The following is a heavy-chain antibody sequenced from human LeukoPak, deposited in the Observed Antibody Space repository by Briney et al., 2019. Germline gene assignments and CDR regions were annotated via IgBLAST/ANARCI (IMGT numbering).Heavy chain of an antibody. CDR1: GDSISSHY. D-gene: IGHD1-26*01. Sequence: SESLSLTCTVSGDSISSHYWSWIRQPPGKGLEWIGYIYYSGRTNYNPSLKSRVTISVDTSKNQFSLRLTSVTAADTAMYYCARAPRSYSGSSGAFDIWGQGTMVTVSS. CDR3: ARAPRSYSGSSGAFDI. CDR2: IYYSGRT. J-gene: IGHJ3*02. V-gene: IGHV4-59*11.